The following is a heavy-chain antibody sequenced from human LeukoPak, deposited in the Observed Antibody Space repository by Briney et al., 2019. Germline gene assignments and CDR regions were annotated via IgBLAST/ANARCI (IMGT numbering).Heavy chain of an antibody. Sequence: PGGSLRLSCVASGFTFSNYWMHWVRQVPGKGLVWVSRINIDGSTTTYAHSVKGRFPLTRDNAKNTLYLQLNSRRAEDTALQYCARDKTVSALRRDYMDVWGKGPTVTVSS. CDR3: ARDKTVSALRRDYMDV. D-gene: IGHD4-17*01. J-gene: IGHJ6*03. CDR2: INIDGSTT. CDR1: GFTFSNYW. V-gene: IGHV3-74*01.